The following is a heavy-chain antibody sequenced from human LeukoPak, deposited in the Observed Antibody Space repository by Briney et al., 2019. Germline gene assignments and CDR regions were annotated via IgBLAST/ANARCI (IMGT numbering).Heavy chain of an antibody. CDR1: GYTFTGYY. V-gene: IGHV1-2*02. J-gene: IGHJ3*02. Sequence: ASVKVSCKASGYTFTGYYMHWVRQAPGQGLEWMGWINPNSGGTNYAQKFQGRVTMTRDTSISTAYMELSRLRSDDTAVYYCARVTHNYYDSSGYYAFAIWGQGTMVTVSS. CDR2: INPNSGGT. CDR3: ARVTHNYYDSSGYYAFAI. D-gene: IGHD3-22*01.